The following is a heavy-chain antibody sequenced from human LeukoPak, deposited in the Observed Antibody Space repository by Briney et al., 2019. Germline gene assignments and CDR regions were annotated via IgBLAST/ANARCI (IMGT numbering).Heavy chain of an antibody. D-gene: IGHD5-12*01. V-gene: IGHV3-48*04. CDR1: GFTFSDYS. Sequence: SGGSLRLSCAASGFTFSDYSMNWVRQAPGKGLEWISYVGISSGNTKYADSVKGRFTISGGSAKNSVFLQMNSLRVEDTAVYYCARDHRYAFDNWGQGTLVTVSS. J-gene: IGHJ4*02. CDR2: VGISSGNT. CDR3: ARDHRYAFDN.